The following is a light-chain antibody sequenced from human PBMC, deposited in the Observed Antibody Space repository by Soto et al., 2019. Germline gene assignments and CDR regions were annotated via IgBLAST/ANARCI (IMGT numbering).Light chain of an antibody. Sequence: QSALTQPASVSGSPGQSITISCTGTGSDVGDHNSVSWYQQQPGKAPKLMIYAVSNRPSGVSNRFSGSKSGNTASLTISGLQAEDEADYYCSSYTTSTTVIFGGGTKLTVL. CDR1: GSDVGDHNS. V-gene: IGLV2-14*03. CDR3: SSYTTSTTVI. CDR2: AVS. J-gene: IGLJ2*01.